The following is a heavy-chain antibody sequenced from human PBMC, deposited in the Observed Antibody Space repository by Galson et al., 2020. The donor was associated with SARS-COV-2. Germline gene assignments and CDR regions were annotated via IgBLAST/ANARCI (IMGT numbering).Heavy chain of an antibody. CDR1: GGSMSKYY. CDR3: ARVGGNDGWNWFDP. CDR2: ISYSGGT. J-gene: IGHJ5*02. V-gene: IGHV4-59*01. D-gene: IGHD1-1*01. Sequence: SETLSLTCSVSGGSMSKYYWIWIRQSPGKGLEWIGNISYSGGTKYNPSLKSRVSMSVDTSENQFSLKLNSVTAADTAVYYCARVGGNDGWNWFDPWGQGTLVTVSS.